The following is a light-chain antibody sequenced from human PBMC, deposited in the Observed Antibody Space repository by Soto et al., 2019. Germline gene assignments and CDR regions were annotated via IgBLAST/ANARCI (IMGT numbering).Light chain of an antibody. CDR1: ESIDNW. J-gene: IGKJ4*01. CDR2: AAS. V-gene: IGKV1-5*01. Sequence: DIQMTQSPSTLSASVGDTVTITCRASESIDNWLAWYQQKPGKAPKLLIFAASTLVRGVPSRFSGSGSGTDFTLTISSLQPEDIATYYCQQYDSLPLTFGGGTKVDIK. CDR3: QQYDSLPLT.